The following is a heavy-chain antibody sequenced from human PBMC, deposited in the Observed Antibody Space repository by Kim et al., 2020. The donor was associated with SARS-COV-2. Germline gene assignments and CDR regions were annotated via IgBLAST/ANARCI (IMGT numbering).Heavy chain of an antibody. D-gene: IGHD2-8*01. CDR2: IYYSGST. Sequence: SETLSLTCTVSGGSISSGGYYWSWIRQHPGKGLEWIGYIYYSGSTYYNPSLKSRVTISVDTSKNQFSLKLSSVTAADTAVYYCARSGIVLMVYASYYFDYWGQGTLVTVSS. CDR1: GGSISSGGYY. CDR3: ARSGIVLMVYASYYFDY. V-gene: IGHV4-31*03. J-gene: IGHJ4*02.